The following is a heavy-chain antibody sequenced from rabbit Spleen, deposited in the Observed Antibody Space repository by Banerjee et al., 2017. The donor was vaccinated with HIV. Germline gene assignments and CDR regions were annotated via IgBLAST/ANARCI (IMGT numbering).Heavy chain of an antibody. CDR3: ARDPAYASSSGYNIPNL. V-gene: IGHV1S47*01. CDR2: IDPLFGTT. Sequence: QEQLVESGGGLVQPGGSLKLSCKASGFDLSSYGVSWVRQAPGKGLEWIGYIDPLFGTTYYANWVNGRFTISSHNAQNTLYLQLNSLTAADTATYFCARDPAYASSSGYNIPNLWGQGTLVTVS. D-gene: IGHD1-1*01. J-gene: IGHJ4*01. CDR1: GFDLSSYG.